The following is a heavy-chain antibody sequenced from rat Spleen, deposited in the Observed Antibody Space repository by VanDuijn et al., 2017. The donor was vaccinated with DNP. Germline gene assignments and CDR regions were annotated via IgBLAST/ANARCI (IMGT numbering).Heavy chain of an antibody. CDR3: ARDYYDGSYYGLRFAN. J-gene: IGHJ3*01. D-gene: IGHD1-12*02. Sequence: QVRLKESGPDLVQPSQTLSLTCTVSGFSLTSYHVHWVRQPPGKGLEWMGVMWSDGDTSYNSTLQSRLRISRDTSKSQVFLKMNSLQTEDTATYSCARDYYDGSYYGLRFANWGQGTLVTVSS. CDR2: MWSDGDT. CDR1: GFSLTSYH. V-gene: IGHV2-32*01.